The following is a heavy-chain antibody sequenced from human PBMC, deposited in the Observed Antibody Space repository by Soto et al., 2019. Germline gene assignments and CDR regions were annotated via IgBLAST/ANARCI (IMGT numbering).Heavy chain of an antibody. Sequence: SQTLSLTCAVYGGSFSGYYWSWIRQPPGKGLEWIGEINHSGSTNYNPSLKSRVTISVDTSKNQFSLKLSSVTAADTAVYYCASRRNLDYCSGGSCYSYYFDYWGQGTLVTVSS. D-gene: IGHD2-15*01. J-gene: IGHJ4*02. CDR2: INHSGST. V-gene: IGHV4-34*01. CDR1: GGSFSGYY. CDR3: ASRRNLDYCSGGSCYSYYFDY.